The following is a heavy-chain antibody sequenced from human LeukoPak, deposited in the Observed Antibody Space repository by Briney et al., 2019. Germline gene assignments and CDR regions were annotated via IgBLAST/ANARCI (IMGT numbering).Heavy chain of an antibody. V-gene: IGHV4-34*01. D-gene: IGHD6-6*01. CDR3: ARVAARYVGMDV. CDR1: GGSFSGYY. Sequence: SETLSLTCAVYGGSFSGYYWSWIRQPPGKGLEWIGEINHSGSTNYNPSLKSRVTISVDTSKKQVSLNLSSVTAADTAVYYCARVAARYVGMDVWGQGTTVTVSS. J-gene: IGHJ6*02. CDR2: INHSGST.